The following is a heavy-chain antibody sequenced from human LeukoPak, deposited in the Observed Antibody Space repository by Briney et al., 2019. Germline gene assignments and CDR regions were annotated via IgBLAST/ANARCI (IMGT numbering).Heavy chain of an antibody. V-gene: IGHV3-11*01. CDR1: GFTFSDYY. D-gene: IGHD1-26*01. J-gene: IGHJ4*02. CDR3: ARDAGSGSSQPLFDY. Sequence: PGGSLRLSCAASGFTFSDYYMSWIRQAPGKGLEWVSYISSSGSTIYYADSVRGRFTISRDNAKNSLYLQMNSLRAEDTAVYYCARDAGSGSSQPLFDYWGQGTLVTVSS. CDR2: ISSSGSTI.